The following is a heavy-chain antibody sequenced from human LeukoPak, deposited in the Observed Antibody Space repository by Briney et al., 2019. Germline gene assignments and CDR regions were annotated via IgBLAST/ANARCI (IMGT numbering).Heavy chain of an antibody. V-gene: IGHV1-46*01. CDR2: INPSGGST. CDR1: GYTFTGHY. J-gene: IGHJ4*02. D-gene: IGHD3-3*01. Sequence: ASVKVSCKAFGYTFTGHYMHWVRQAPGQGLEWMGIINPSGGSTSYAQKFQGRVTMTRDTSTSTVYMELSSLRSEDTAVYYCARETRLYYYFDYWGQGTLVTASS. CDR3: ARETRLYYYFDY.